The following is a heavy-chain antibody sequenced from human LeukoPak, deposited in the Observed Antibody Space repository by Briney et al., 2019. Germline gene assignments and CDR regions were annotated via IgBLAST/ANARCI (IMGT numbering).Heavy chain of an antibody. V-gene: IGHV1-18*01. Sequence: GASVKVSCKASGYTFTSYGISWVRQAPGQGLEWMGWISAYNGNTNYAQKLQGRVTMTTDTSTSTAYMELRSLRSDDTAVYYCAGVEGYSYGPDYGVDVWGQGTTVTVSS. CDR2: ISAYNGNT. CDR1: GYTFTSYG. CDR3: AGVEGYSYGPDYGVDV. D-gene: IGHD5-18*01. J-gene: IGHJ6*02.